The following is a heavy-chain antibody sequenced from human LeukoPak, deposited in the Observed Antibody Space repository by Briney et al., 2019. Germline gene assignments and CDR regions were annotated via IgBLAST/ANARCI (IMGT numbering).Heavy chain of an antibody. J-gene: IGHJ4*02. CDR1: GFTFSSHW. CDR2: IKQDGSEK. V-gene: IGHV3-7*01. D-gene: IGHD3-22*01. Sequence: PGGSLRLSCAASGFTFSSHWMSWVRQAPGKGLEWVANIKQDGSEKYYVDSVKGRFTISRDNAKNSLYLQMNSLRAEDTAVYYCAREGGGYALDYWGQGTLVTVSS. CDR3: AREGGGYALDY.